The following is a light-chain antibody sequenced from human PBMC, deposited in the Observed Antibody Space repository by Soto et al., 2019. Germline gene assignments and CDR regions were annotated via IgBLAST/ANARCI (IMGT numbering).Light chain of an antibody. CDR2: DAS. J-gene: IGKJ4*01. Sequence: DIQMTQSPSALSASLGDRVIITCRASQYISNWVAWYQQKPGKAPKLLIYDASTLESGVPSRFTGSSSGTDFTLTISSLQPDDFATYYCQQYNSFSGTFGGGTKVEIK. CDR1: QYISNW. CDR3: QQYNSFSGT. V-gene: IGKV1-5*01.